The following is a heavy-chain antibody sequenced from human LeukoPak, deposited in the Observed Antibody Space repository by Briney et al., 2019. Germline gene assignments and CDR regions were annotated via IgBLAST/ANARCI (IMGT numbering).Heavy chain of an antibody. CDR1: GGSISSYY. D-gene: IGHD1-26*01. V-gene: IGHV4-4*09. CDR3: AKRQGPESGSYDYFDP. J-gene: IGHJ5*02. CDR2: IHSSGYT. Sequence: PSETLSLTCTVSGGSISSYYWSWIRQPPGQGLEWIAYIHSSGYTNYNPSPKSRVTISVDTSKNQFSLKVTSVTAADTAVYYCAKRQGPESGSYDYFDPWGQGTLVTVSS.